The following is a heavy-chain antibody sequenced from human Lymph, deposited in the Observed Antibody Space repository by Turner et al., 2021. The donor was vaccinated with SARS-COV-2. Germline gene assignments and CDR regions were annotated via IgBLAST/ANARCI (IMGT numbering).Heavy chain of an antibody. CDR1: GGSISSSNW. Sequence: QVQLQESGPGLVKPSGTLSLTFAVSGGSISSSNWWSWVRQPPGKGLEWIGEIYHSGNTNYNPSLTSRVTFSVDKSKNQFSLKLSSVTAADTAVYYCATKYCSGGSCSYFDYWGQGTLVTVSS. CDR3: ATKYCSGGSCSYFDY. V-gene: IGHV4-4*02. J-gene: IGHJ4*02. CDR2: IYHSGNT. D-gene: IGHD2-15*01.